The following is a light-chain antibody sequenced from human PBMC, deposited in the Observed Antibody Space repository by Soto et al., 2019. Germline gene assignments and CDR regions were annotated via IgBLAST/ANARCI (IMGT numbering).Light chain of an antibody. CDR3: QQYDNRPPYT. CDR2: DAS. V-gene: IGKV1-33*01. CDR1: QDISNY. J-gene: IGKJ2*01. Sequence: DIRMTQSPSSLSASVGDRVTITVQASQDISNYLNWYQQKPGKAPKLLIYDASNLETGVPSRFSGSGSGTDFTFTISSLQPEDIATYYGQQYDNRPPYTFGQGTKLEIK.